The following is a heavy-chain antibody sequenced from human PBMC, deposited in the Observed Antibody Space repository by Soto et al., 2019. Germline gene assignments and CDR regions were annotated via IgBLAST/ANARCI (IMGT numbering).Heavy chain of an antibody. D-gene: IGHD2-15*01. Sequence: QVQLQESGPGLVKPSQTLSLTCTVSGGSISSGDYYWTWIRQPPGKGLEWIGYIYYSGSTYYNPSLKSRVTISVDTSKIQFSLKLSSVTAADTAVYYCAEYAPDYGGSYYFDYWGQGTLVTVSS. V-gene: IGHV4-30-4*01. CDR2: IYYSGST. CDR3: AEYAPDYGGSYYFDY. J-gene: IGHJ4*02. CDR1: GGSISSGDYY.